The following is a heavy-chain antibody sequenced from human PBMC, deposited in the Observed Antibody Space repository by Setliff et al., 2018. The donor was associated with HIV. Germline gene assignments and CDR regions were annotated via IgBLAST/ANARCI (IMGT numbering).Heavy chain of an antibody. CDR2: IYHSGST. Sequence: SETLSLTCTVSGGSITNGGYYWSWIRQPAGKGLEWIGSIYHSGSTYYNPSLKSRVTISVDTSKNQFSLKLSSVTAADTAVYYCARHDGTYCGGDCYLLGYFDLWGRGTLVTVSS. CDR3: ARHDGTYCGGDCYLLGYFDL. J-gene: IGHJ2*01. D-gene: IGHD2-21*02. V-gene: IGHV4-39*01. CDR1: GGSITNGGYY.